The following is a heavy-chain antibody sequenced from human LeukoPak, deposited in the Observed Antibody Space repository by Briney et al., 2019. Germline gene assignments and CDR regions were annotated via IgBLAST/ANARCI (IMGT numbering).Heavy chain of an antibody. J-gene: IGHJ4*02. D-gene: IGHD3-22*01. CDR1: GYTFTSYG. CDR2: ISAYNGNT. Sequence: ASVKVSCKASGYTFTSYGISWVRQAPGQGLEWMGWISAYNGNTNYAQKLQGRVTMTTDTSTSTAYMELRSLRSDDTAVYYCARDGHISYYDSSGYSDYWGQGTLVTVSS. CDR3: ARDGHISYYDSSGYSDY. V-gene: IGHV1-18*01.